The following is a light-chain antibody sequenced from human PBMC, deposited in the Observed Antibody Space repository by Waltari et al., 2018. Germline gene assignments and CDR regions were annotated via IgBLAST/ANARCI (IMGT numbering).Light chain of an antibody. V-gene: IGKV3-20*01. J-gene: IGKJ4*01. CDR1: QSVSRF. CDR2: GAS. CDR3: QQYDISPLT. Sequence: EIVLTQSPGTLSLSPGERGTLSCRASQSVSRFLAWYQQKPGQAPRLLIYGASTRATGIPVRFSGSGSGTDFSLTISRLEPEDFAVYYCQQYDISPLTFGGGTKVEIK.